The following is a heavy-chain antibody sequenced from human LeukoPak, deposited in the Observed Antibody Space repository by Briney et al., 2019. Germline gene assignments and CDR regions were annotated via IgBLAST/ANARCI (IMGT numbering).Heavy chain of an antibody. J-gene: IGHJ4*02. V-gene: IGHV3-30*02. D-gene: IGHD1-26*01. CDR1: GFTFSSYG. CDR2: IRYDGSNN. CDR3: AKAGGREPDY. Sequence: GGSLRLSCAASGFTFSSYGMHWVRQAPGKGLEWVAFIRYDGSNNYYADSMKGRFTISRDNSKNTLYLQMNSLRAEDTAVYYCAKAGGREPDYWGQGTLVTVSS.